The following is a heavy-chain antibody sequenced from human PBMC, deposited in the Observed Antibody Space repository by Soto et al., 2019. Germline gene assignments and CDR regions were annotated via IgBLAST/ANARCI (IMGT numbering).Heavy chain of an antibody. CDR1: GGSISSGGYY. CDR3: ARALYGDYGYTMNFDY. D-gene: IGHD4-17*01. J-gene: IGHJ4*02. CDR2: IYYSGST. Sequence: SETLSLTCTVSGGSISSGGYYWSWIRQHPGKGLEWIGYIYYSGSTYYNPSLKSRVTISVDTSKNQFSLKLSSVTAEDTAVYYCARALYGDYGYTMNFDYWGQGTLVTVSS. V-gene: IGHV4-31*03.